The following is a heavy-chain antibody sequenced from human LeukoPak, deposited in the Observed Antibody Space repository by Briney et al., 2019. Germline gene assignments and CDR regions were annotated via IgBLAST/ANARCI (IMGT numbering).Heavy chain of an antibody. D-gene: IGHD3-9*01. V-gene: IGHV1-18*04. Sequence: ASVKVSCKASGYTFTSYGISWVRQAPGQGLEWMGWISAYNGNTNYAQKLQGRVTMTTDTSTSTAYMELRSLRSDDTAVYYCASGYYDILTDLHDAFDIWGQGTMGTVSA. CDR1: GYTFTSYG. J-gene: IGHJ3*02. CDR2: ISAYNGNT. CDR3: ASGYYDILTDLHDAFDI.